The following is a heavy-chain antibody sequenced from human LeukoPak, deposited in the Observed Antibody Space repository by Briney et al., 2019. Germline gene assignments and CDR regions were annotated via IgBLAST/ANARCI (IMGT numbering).Heavy chain of an antibody. CDR3: VRDRAPWGGALGGAKGMDV. CDR2: ISYEGSVT. V-gene: IGHV3-30*04. CDR1: GFTFSSHA. J-gene: IGHJ6*04. Sequence: GRSLRLSCVASGFTFSSHAFHWVRQPPGKGLEWAAVISYEGSVTYYAESVKGRFTISRDNFKNTLNLQMNSLRVEDTAVYYCVRDRAPWGGALGGAKGMDVWGEGTTVTVSS. D-gene: IGHD3-10*01.